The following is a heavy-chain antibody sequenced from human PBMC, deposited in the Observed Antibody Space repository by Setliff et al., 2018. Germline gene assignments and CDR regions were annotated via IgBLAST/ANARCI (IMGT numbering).Heavy chain of an antibody. CDR1: GGSIDSHY. CDR2: IYYSGNT. J-gene: IGHJ4*02. D-gene: IGHD6-19*01. V-gene: IGHV4-59*11. Sequence: SETLSLTCSVSGGSIDSHYWSWIRQPPGKGLEWIGSIYYSGNTNYNPSLKSRVTISIDTSKNQFSLKLSSVTAADTAVYLCARGSQWLPSNWGQGTLVTVSS. CDR3: ARGSQWLPSN.